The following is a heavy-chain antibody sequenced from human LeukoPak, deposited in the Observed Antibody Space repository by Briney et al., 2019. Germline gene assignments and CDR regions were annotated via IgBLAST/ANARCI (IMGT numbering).Heavy chain of an antibody. CDR3: ARSDSSGWHFDY. D-gene: IGHD6-19*01. Sequence: ASVKVSCKASGYTFTGYYMHRVRQAPGQGLEWMGWINPNSGGTNYAQKFQGRVTMTRDTSISTAYMELSRLRSDDTAVYYCARSDSSGWHFDYWGQGTLVTVSS. CDR2: INPNSGGT. CDR1: GYTFTGYY. J-gene: IGHJ4*02. V-gene: IGHV1-2*02.